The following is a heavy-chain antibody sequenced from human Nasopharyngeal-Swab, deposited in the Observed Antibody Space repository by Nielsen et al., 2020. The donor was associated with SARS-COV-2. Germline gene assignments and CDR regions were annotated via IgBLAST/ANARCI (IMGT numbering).Heavy chain of an antibody. CDR3: AREGGDSYGSGGAFEI. V-gene: IGHV3-30-3*01. CDR2: ISYDGSNK. D-gene: IGHD5-18*01. J-gene: IGHJ3*02. Sequence: GESLKISCAASGFTFSTYPMHWVRQAAGKGLEWVAVISYDGSNKYYADSVKGRFTISRDNSKNTLYLQMNRLRPEDTAVYYCAREGGDSYGSGGAFEIWGQGTMVTVSS. CDR1: GFTFSTYP.